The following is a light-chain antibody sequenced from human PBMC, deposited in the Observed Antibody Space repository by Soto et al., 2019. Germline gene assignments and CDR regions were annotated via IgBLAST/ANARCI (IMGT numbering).Light chain of an antibody. CDR2: DAS. V-gene: IGKV3-11*01. CDR3: QQRGNSLP. Sequence: EIVLTQSPATLSLSPGERATLSCRASQSVGSYLAWYQQKPGQAPRLLIYDASNRAAGIPARFSGSGSGTDFTLTISSLEPEDFAVYYCQQRGNSLPCGGGTKVEIK. CDR1: QSVGSY. J-gene: IGKJ4*01.